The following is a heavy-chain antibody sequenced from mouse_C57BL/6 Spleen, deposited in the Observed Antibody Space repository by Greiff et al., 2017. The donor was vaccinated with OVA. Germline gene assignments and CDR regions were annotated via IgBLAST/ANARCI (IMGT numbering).Heavy chain of an antibody. CDR3: TRWGYASSYNAMDY. J-gene: IGHJ4*01. Sequence: VKLVESGAELVRPGASVTLSCKASGYTFTDYEMHWVKQTPVHGLEWIGAIDPETGGTAYNQKFKGKAILTADKSSSTAYMELRSLTSEDSAVYYCTRWGYASSYNAMDYWGQGTSVTVSS. CDR1: GYTFTDYE. V-gene: IGHV1-15*01. D-gene: IGHD1-1*01. CDR2: IDPETGGT.